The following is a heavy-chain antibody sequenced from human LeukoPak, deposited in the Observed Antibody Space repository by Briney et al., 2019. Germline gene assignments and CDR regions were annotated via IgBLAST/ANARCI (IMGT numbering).Heavy chain of an antibody. J-gene: IGHJ4*02. CDR2: INHSGST. CDR1: GGSFSGYY. Sequence: SETLSLTCTVYGGSFSGYYWSWIRQPPGKGLEWIGEINHSGSTSYNPSLKSRVIISVDTSKNQFSLKLSSVTAADTAVYYCARRPYYYDSSGYSLDYWGQGTLVTVSS. CDR3: ARRPYYYDSSGYSLDY. D-gene: IGHD3-22*01. V-gene: IGHV4-34*01.